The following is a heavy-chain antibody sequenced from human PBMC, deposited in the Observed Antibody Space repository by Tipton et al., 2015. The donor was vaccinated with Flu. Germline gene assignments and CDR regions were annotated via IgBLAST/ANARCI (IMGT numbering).Heavy chain of an antibody. V-gene: IGHV4-61*08. D-gene: IGHD1-14*01. Sequence: TLSLTCTVSSGSVSSGGYSWSWIRQPPGKGLEWIGYIYYSGNTNYNPSLKSRVTISVDTAKNQFSLKLSSVTAADTAVYYCARDNLGGAFDCWGQGTLVTVAS. J-gene: IGHJ4*02. CDR1: SGSVSSGGYS. CDR3: ARDNLGGAFDC. CDR2: IYYSGNT.